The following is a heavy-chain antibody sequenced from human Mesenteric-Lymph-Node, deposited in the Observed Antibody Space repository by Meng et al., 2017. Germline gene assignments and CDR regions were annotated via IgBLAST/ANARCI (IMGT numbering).Heavy chain of an antibody. V-gene: IGHV4-39*07. CDR1: GGSISSSNHY. CDR2: IFYTGRT. CDR3: ARLRRACSGGACHSGTFDY. Sequence: SETLSLTCAVSGGSISSSNHYWGWLRQSPEKGLEWIGTIFYTGRTYYNPSLESRATISVDTSNNQFSVKMRSLTAADTAVYYCARLRRACSGGACHSGTFDYWGQGTLVTVAS. D-gene: IGHD2-15*01. J-gene: IGHJ4*02.